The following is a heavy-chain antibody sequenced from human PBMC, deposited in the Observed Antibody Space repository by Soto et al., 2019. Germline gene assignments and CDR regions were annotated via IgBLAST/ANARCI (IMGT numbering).Heavy chain of an antibody. Sequence: PSETLSLACTVSGGSISSSGYYWGWIRQPPGKGLEWIGSINYGGSPYYNPSLKSRVTISVDTSKNQFSLKLSSVTAADTAVYDCARLQHYGDPKAGIWGRGTLVTVS. CDR2: INYGGSP. D-gene: IGHD4-17*01. V-gene: IGHV4-39*01. CDR3: ARLQHYGDPKAGI. CDR1: GGSISSSGYY. J-gene: IGHJ4*02.